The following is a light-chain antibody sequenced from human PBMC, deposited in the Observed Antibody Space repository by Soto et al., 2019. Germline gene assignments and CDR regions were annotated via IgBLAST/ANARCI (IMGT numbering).Light chain of an antibody. CDR1: EHINNY. J-gene: IGKJ4*01. Sequence: DIQITQSPPSLCASVGDRVTITCQASEHINNYLNWYQQIPGKAPKLLIYDASNLAAGAPSRFSGSGSGTAFTFAISGLQPDDVATYYCQQYDSLPLTFGGGTKVDIK. V-gene: IGKV1-33*01. CDR3: QQYDSLPLT. CDR2: DAS.